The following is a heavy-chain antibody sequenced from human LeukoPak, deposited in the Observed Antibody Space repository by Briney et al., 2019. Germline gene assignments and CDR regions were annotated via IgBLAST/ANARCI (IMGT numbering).Heavy chain of an antibody. D-gene: IGHD6-6*01. CDR1: GGTFSSYA. V-gene: IGHV1-69*13. CDR3: ARGVRRVAARPTSGAFDI. Sequence: SVKVSCKASGGTFSSYAISWVRQAPGQGLEWMGGTIPIFGTANYAQKFQGRVTITADESTSTAYMELSSLRSEDTAVYYCARGVRRVAARPTSGAFDIWGQGTMVTVSS. CDR2: TIPIFGTA. J-gene: IGHJ3*02.